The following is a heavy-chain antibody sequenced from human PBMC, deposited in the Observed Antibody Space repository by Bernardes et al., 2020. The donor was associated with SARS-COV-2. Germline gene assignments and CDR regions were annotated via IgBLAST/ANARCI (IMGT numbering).Heavy chain of an antibody. CDR1: GFTFSDYY. CDR2: ISSSSSYT. Sequence: GGSLRLSCAASGFTFSDYYMSWIRQAPGKGLEWVSYISSSSSYTNYADSVKGRFTISRDNAKNSLYLQMNSLRAEDTAVYYCARVSNMCSVSLPCWLDYWGQGTLVTVSS. V-gene: IGHV3-11*05. J-gene: IGHJ4*02. D-gene: IGHD2-8*01. CDR3: ARVSNMCSVSLPCWLDY.